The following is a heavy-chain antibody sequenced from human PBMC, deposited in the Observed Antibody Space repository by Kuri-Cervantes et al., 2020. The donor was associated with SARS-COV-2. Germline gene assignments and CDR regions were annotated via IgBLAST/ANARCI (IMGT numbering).Heavy chain of an antibody. CDR3: APNRLR. CDR1: GFTFSSYA. V-gene: IGHV3-74*01. CDR2: ISADGSTT. D-gene: IGHD4-17*01. Sequence: GESLKISCAASGFTFSSYAMSWVRQAPGKGLVWVSDISADGSTTSYADFVKGRFTISRDNAKNTLYLQMSSLRADDTAVYYCAPNRLRWGQGTLVTVSS. J-gene: IGHJ4*02.